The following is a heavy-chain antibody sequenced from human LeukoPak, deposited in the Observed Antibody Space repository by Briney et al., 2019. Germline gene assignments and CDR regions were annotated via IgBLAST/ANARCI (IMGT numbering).Heavy chain of an antibody. CDR2: IFSSESSNT. CDR3: ARAGDGYYYYYYMDV. V-gene: IGHV4-59*08. CDR1: NGSFSTYY. D-gene: IGHD5-24*01. J-gene: IGHJ6*03. Sequence: PSETLSLTCSVSNGSFSTYYWGWIRQPPGKRLEWIGYIFSSESSNTNYNPSLNGRVTIPVDTSKNQFSLTLNSVTAADTAVYYCARAGDGYYYYYYMDVWGKGTTVTVSS.